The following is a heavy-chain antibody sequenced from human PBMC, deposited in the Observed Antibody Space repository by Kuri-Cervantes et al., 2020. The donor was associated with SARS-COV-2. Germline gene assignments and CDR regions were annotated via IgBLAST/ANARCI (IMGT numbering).Heavy chain of an antibody. CDR1: GYTFTGYY. CDR2: INPDSGGT. J-gene: IGHJ4*02. D-gene: IGHD1-26*01. V-gene: IGHV1-2*02. CDR3: ARGRITWERRGGVDY. Sequence: ALVKVSCKASGYTFTGYYIHWVRQAPGQGLEWMGWINPDSGGTDYAQKFQGRVTMTRDTSTSTGYMELSRLRSDDTAVYHCARGRITWERRGGVDYWGQGTLVTVSS.